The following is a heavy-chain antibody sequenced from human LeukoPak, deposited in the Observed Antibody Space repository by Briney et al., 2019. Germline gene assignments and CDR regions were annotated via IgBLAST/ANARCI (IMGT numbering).Heavy chain of an antibody. Sequence: PGGSLRLSCAASGFTFSSYSMNWVRQAPGKGLEWVSSISSRSSYIYYADSVRGRFTISRDNAKNSLYLQMNSLRAEDTAVYYCARESGPSRSTQDAFDIWGQGTMVTVSS. CDR2: ISSRSSYI. J-gene: IGHJ3*02. CDR3: ARESGPSRSTQDAFDI. D-gene: IGHD1-1*01. CDR1: GFTFSSYS. V-gene: IGHV3-21*01.